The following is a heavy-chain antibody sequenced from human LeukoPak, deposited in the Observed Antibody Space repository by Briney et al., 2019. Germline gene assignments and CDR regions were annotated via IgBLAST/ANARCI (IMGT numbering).Heavy chain of an antibody. V-gene: IGHV3-30-3*01. Sequence: QSGGSLRLSCAASGFTFSSYAMHWVRQAPGKGLEWVAVISYDGSNKYYADSVKGRFTISRDNSKNTLYLQMNSLRAEDTAVYYCAGTFSLYQLLENYWGQGTLVTVSS. CDR1: GFTFSSYA. CDR3: AGTFSLYQLLENY. J-gene: IGHJ4*02. CDR2: ISYDGSNK. D-gene: IGHD2-2*01.